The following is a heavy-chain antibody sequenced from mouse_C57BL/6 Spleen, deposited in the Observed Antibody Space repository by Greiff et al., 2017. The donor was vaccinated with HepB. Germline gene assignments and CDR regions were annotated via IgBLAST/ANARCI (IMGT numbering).Heavy chain of an antibody. J-gene: IGHJ4*01. CDR3: AKRDEDY. D-gene: IGHD3-3*01. Sequence: VMLVESGPGLVQPSQSLSITCTVSGFSLTSYGVHWVRQSPGKGLEWLGVIWRGGSTDYNAAFMSRLSITTDNSKSQVFFKMNSLQADDTAIYYCAKRDEDYWGQGTSVTVSS. V-gene: IGHV2-5*01. CDR1: GFSLTSYG. CDR2: IWRGGST.